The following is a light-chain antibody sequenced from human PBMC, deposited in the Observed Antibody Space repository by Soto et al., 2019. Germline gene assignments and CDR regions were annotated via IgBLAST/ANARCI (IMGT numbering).Light chain of an antibody. CDR2: KAS. CDR1: QSISTY. CDR3: QQYHTWPIT. J-gene: IGKJ4*01. V-gene: IGKV1-5*03. Sequence: DIQMTQSPSTLSASVGDRVAITCRASQSISTYLAWYQQKPGKAPKLLIYKASTGATGIPARFSGSGSGTELTLTISSLQSEDCAIYYCQQYHTWPITFGGGTKVDIK.